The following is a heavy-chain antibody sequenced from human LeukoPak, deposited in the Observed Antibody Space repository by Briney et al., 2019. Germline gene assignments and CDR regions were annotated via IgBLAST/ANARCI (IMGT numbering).Heavy chain of an antibody. CDR2: ISRTGNSI. J-gene: IGHJ4*02. V-gene: IGHV3-48*03. CDR1: GFTLTSYE. D-gene: IGHD6-13*01. CDR3: ARGPYSSNWYVDY. Sequence: GSLRLSCAASGFTLTSYEMNWVRLAPGKGLEWISYISRTGNSIYYADSVKGRFTVSRDSAKDSLYLQMNSLRAEDTAVYYCARGPYSSNWYVDYWGQGTLVTVAS.